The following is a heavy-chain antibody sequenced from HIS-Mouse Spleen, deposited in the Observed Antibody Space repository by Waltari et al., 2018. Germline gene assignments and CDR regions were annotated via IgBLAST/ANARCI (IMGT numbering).Heavy chain of an antibody. J-gene: IGHJ4*02. CDR3: AKDKHHAFDY. Sequence: QVQLVESGGGVVQPGRSLRRSCAASGVTFSSYGMHWVRQAPGKGLEWVAVISYDGSNKYYADSVKGRFTISRDNSKNTLYLQMNSLRAEDTAVYYCAKDKHHAFDYWGQGTLVTVSS. V-gene: IGHV3-30*18. CDR2: ISYDGSNK. CDR1: GVTFSSYG.